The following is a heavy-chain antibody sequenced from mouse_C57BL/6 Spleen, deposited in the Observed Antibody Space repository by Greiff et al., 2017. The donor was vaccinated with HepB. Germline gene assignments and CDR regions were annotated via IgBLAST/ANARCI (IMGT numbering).Heavy chain of an antibody. CDR3: ARGTYDGYRTWFAY. D-gene: IGHD2-3*01. CDR1: GYTFTSYW. J-gene: IGHJ3*01. CDR2: IYPSDSET. Sequence: QVQLQQSGAELVRPGSSVKLSCKASGYTFTSYWMDWVKQRPGQGLEWIGNIYPSDSETHYNQKFKDKATLTVDKSSSTAYMQLSSLTSEESAVYYCARGTYDGYRTWFAYWGQGTLVTVSA. V-gene: IGHV1-61*01.